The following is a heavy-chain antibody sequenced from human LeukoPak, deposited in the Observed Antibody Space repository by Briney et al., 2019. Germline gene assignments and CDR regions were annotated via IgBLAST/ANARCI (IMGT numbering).Heavy chain of an antibody. CDR2: IRYDGSNK. CDR1: GFTFSSYG. Sequence: GGSLRLSCAASGFTFSSYGMHWVRQAPGKGLEWVAFIRYDGSNKYYADSVKGRFTISRDNSKNTLYLQMNSLRAEDTAVYYCAKDLTVLMVYALGAFDIWGQGTMVTVSS. V-gene: IGHV3-30*02. J-gene: IGHJ3*02. D-gene: IGHD2-8*01. CDR3: AKDLTVLMVYALGAFDI.